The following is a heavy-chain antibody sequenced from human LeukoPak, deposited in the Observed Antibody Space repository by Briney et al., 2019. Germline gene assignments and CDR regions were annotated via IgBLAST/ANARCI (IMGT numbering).Heavy chain of an antibody. CDR2: IYYSGST. V-gene: IGHV4-30-4*08. D-gene: IGHD2-2*01. CDR1: GGSISSGGYY. Sequence: PSETLSLTCTVSGGSISSGGYYWSWIRQPPGKGLEWIGYIYYSGSTYYNPSLKSRVTISVDTSKNQFSLKLSSVTAADTAVYYCARGEYIVVVPAAMGGSFWFDPWGQGTLVTVSS. CDR3: ARGEYIVVVPAAMGGSFWFDP. J-gene: IGHJ5*02.